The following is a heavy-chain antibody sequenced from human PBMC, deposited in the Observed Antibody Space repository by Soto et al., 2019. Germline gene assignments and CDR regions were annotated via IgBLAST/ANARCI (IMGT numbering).Heavy chain of an antibody. Sequence: EVQLVESGGGLVQPGGSLRLSCAASGFTVSSNYMSWVRQAPGKGLEWVSVIYSGGSTYYADSVKGRFTISRHNSKNTLYLKMNSLRAEDTAVYYCARGRVYSGYDPVYFDYWGQGTLVTVSS. J-gene: IGHJ4*02. CDR1: GFTVSSNY. CDR3: ARGRVYSGYDPVYFDY. V-gene: IGHV3-53*04. D-gene: IGHD5-12*01. CDR2: IYSGGST.